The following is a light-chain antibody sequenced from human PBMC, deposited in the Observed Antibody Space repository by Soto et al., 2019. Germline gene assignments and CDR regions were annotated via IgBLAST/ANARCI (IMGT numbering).Light chain of an antibody. CDR2: DAS. V-gene: IGKV3-11*01. CDR1: QSVSSY. Sequence: EIVLTQSPATLSLSPGERATLSCRASQSVSSYLAWYQQKPGQAPRLLIYDASNRATGIPARFSGSGSGTDFTITISSQEPEDFAVYYCQQRSNWPPVITFGQGTRLEIK. J-gene: IGKJ5*01. CDR3: QQRSNWPPVIT.